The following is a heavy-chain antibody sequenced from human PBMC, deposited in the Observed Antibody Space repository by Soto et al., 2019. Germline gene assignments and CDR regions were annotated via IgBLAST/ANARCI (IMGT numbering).Heavy chain of an antibody. J-gene: IGHJ4*02. CDR3: AARAIGYCSGGSCYPFGF. V-gene: IGHV4-61*01. D-gene: IGHD2-15*01. CDR2: IYYSGST. Sequence: SETLSLTCTVSGGSVSSGSYYWSWIRQPPGKGLEWIGYIYYSGSTNYNPSLKSRVTISVDTSKNQFSLKLSSVTAADTAVYYCAARAIGYCSGGSCYPFGFWGQGTPVTVSS. CDR1: GGSVSSGSYY.